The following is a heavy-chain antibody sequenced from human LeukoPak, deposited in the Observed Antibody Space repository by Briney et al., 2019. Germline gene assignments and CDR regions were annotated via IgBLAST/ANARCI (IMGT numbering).Heavy chain of an antibody. J-gene: IGHJ5*02. CDR3: IRDFRSADL. CDR1: GFNFSNYA. Sequence: PGMSLRLSCAASGFNFSNYAMHWVRQPPGKGLVWVSRIYVDGRTTNYADSVKGRFTISRDNAKNTVYLEMNSLSVEDTATYYCIRDFRSADLWGQGTLVTVTS. V-gene: IGHV3-74*01. CDR2: IYVDGRTT.